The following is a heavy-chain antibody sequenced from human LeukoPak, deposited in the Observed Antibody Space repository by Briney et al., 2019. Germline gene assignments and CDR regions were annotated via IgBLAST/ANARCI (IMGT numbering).Heavy chain of an antibody. J-gene: IGHJ4*02. CDR1: GFTFSSYS. Sequence: GGSLRLSCAASGFTFSSYSINWVRQAPGKGLEWVSSISSSSSYIYYADSVKGRFTISRDNAKNSLYLQMNSLRAEDTAVYYCARDLNYYGSGSYSNWGQGTLVTVSS. CDR3: ARDLNYYGSGSYSN. CDR2: ISSSSSYI. D-gene: IGHD3-10*01. V-gene: IGHV3-21*01.